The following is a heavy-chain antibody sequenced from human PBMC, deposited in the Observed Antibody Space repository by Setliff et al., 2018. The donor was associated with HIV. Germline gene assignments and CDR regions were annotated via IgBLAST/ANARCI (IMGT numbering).Heavy chain of an antibody. CDR2: MNPNSGNT. J-gene: IGHJ4*02. V-gene: IGHV1-8*02. CDR3: ARGRRLLRGILVY. Sequence: ASVKVSCKASGGIFSSDVINWVRQAAGQGLEWMGWMNPNSGNTNFAQKFQGRVTMTRDTSIGTAYMELRSLRSEDTAVYYCARGRRLLRGILVYWGQGTRVTVSS. D-gene: IGHD3-10*01. CDR1: GGIFSSDV.